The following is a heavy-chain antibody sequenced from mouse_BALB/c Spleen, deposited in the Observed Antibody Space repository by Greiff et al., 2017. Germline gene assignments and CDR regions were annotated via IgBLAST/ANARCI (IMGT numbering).Heavy chain of an antibody. V-gene: IGHV14-3*02. CDR2: IDPANGNT. J-gene: IGHJ2*01. CDR1: GFNIKDTY. CDR3: ARSSLRRRDFDY. Sequence: EVKLQESGAELVKPGASVKLSCTASGFNIKDTYMHWVKQRPEQGLEWIGRIDPANGNTKYDPKFQGKATITADTSSNTAYLQLSSLTSEDTAVYYCARSSLRRRDFDYWGQGTTLTVSS. D-gene: IGHD2-12*01.